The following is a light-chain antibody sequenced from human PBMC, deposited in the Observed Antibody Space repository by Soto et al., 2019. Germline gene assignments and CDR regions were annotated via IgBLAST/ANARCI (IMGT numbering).Light chain of an antibody. J-gene: IGKJ5*01. V-gene: IGKV1-5*01. Sequence: DVQMSQSPSTLSASVGDRVTITCRASQSISSWLAWYQQRPGKAPKLLIYDASSLESGVPSRFRGSASGTEFTLTISRLQPEDFATYYCQQLNSYPITFGQGTRLEIK. CDR1: QSISSW. CDR2: DAS. CDR3: QQLNSYPIT.